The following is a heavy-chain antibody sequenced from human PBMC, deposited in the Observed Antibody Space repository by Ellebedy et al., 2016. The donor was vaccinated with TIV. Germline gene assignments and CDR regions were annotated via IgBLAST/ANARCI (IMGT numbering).Heavy chain of an antibody. J-gene: IGHJ4*02. V-gene: IGHV3-15*01. D-gene: IGHD3-16*02. CDR3: VTLGVGGVIHY. Sequence: GGSLRLXCAASGFTFSNAWMSWVRQAPGKGLEWVGRIKTKTDGGITDYAAPVKGRFTISRDDSKYTLYLQMNSLKTEDTAVYYCVTLGVGGVIHYWGQGTLVTVSS. CDR2: IKTKTDGGIT. CDR1: GFTFSNAW.